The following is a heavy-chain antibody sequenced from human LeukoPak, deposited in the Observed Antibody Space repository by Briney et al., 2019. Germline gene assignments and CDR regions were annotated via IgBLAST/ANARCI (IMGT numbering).Heavy chain of an antibody. J-gene: IGHJ4*02. CDR1: RGTFSSYA. D-gene: IGHD5-18*01. CDR2: IIPIFGTA. V-gene: IGHV1-69*13. CDR3: ARVTWIQLSYYFDY. Sequence: ASVKVSCKASRGTFSSYAISWVRQAPGQGLERMGGIIPIFGTANYAQKFQGRVTITADESTSTAYMELSSLRSEDTAVYYCARVTWIQLSYYFDYWGQGTLVTVSS.